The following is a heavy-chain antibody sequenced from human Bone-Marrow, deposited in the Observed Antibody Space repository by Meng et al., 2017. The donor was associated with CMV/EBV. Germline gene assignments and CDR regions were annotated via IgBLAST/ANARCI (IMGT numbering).Heavy chain of an antibody. Sequence: LRLSCTVSGGSISSYYWSWIRQHPGKGLEWIGYIYYSGSTYYNPSLKSRVTISVDTSKNQFSLKLSSVTAADTAVYYCARVVSSHDWFDPWGQGTLVTVSS. CDR3: ARVVSSHDWFDP. CDR2: IYYSGST. J-gene: IGHJ5*02. V-gene: IGHV4-31*03. D-gene: IGHD3-16*01. CDR1: GGSISSYY.